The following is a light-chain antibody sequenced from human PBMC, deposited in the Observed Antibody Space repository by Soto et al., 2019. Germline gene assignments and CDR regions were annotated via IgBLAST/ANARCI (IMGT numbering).Light chain of an antibody. J-gene: IGLJ3*02. CDR1: SSDIGGYKY. CDR3: SSYAGSNNLV. CDR2: EVN. Sequence: QSVLTQPPSASGSPGQSVTISCTGTSSDIGGYKYVSWYQQHPGKAPKLIIYEVNKRPTGVPDRFSGSKSGNTASLTVSGLQAEDEADYFCSSYAGSNNLVFGGGTKVTVL. V-gene: IGLV2-8*01.